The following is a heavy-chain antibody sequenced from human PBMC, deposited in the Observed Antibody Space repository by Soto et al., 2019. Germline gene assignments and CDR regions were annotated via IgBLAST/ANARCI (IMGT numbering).Heavy chain of an antibody. CDR3: ARGPRDCSGGSCYGDHWFDP. D-gene: IGHD2-15*01. CDR2: INPNSGGT. Sequence: QVQMVQSGAEVKKPGASVKVSCKASGYTFTGYYIHWVRQAPGQGLEWMGWINPNSGGTNYAQKFQGWVTMTRDTSISTAYMELSRLKSDDTAVYYCARGPRDCSGGSCYGDHWFDPWGQGTLVTVSS. J-gene: IGHJ5*02. CDR1: GYTFTGYY. V-gene: IGHV1-2*04.